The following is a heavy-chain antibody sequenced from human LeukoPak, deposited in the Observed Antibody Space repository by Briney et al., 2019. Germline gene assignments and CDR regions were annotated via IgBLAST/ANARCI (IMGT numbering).Heavy chain of an antibody. CDR1: GGSISSSSYY. Sequence: KPSETLSLTCTVSGGSISSSSYYWGWIRQPPGKGLEWIGSIYYSGSTYYNPSLKSRVTITVDTSKNQFSLKLSSVTAADTAVYYCARQGEYTTSLGRKQFDYWGQGTLVTVSS. V-gene: IGHV4-39*01. CDR2: IYYSGST. D-gene: IGHD3-16*01. J-gene: IGHJ4*02. CDR3: ARQGEYTTSLGRKQFDY.